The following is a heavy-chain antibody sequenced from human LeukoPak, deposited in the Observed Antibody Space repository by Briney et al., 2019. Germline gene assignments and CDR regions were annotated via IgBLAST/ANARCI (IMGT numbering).Heavy chain of an antibody. CDR3: ARGGSSSWYPVPEYFQH. J-gene: IGHJ1*01. CDR1: GGSISSYY. Sequence: SETLSLTCTVSGGSISSYYWSWIRLPPGKGLEWIGYIYYSGSTNYNPSLKSRVTISVDTSKNQFSLKLSSVTAADTAVYYCARGGSSSWYPVPEYFQHWGQGTLVTVSS. V-gene: IGHV4-59*01. CDR2: IYYSGST. D-gene: IGHD6-13*01.